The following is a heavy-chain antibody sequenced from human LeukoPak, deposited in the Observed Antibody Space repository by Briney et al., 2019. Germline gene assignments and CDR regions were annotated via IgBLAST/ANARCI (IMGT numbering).Heavy chain of an antibody. CDR2: IIPIFGTA. Sequence: SVKVSCKASGGTFSSYAISWVRQAPGQGLEWMGRIIPIFGTANYAQKFQGRVTITTDESTSTAYMELSSLRSEDTAVYYCSREHYCNYDHWFDPWGQGTLVTVSS. J-gene: IGHJ5*02. CDR3: SREHYCNYDHWFDP. V-gene: IGHV1-69*05. CDR1: GGTFSSYA. D-gene: IGHD4-11*01.